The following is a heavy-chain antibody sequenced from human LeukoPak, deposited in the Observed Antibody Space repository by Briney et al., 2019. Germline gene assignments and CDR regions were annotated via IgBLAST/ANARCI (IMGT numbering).Heavy chain of an antibody. CDR2: ISSGGTYE. J-gene: IGHJ4*02. CDR3: ARDSTYYYDSGSSGPHYFDN. D-gene: IGHD3-10*01. CDR1: GFTFSDHD. V-gene: IGHV3-30*01. Sequence: GGSLRLSCAASGFTFSDHDMNWVRQAPGKGLEWVSLISSGGTYEYYADSVKGRFTISRDNSKNTLYLQLNSLRAEDTAVYYCARDSTYYYDSGSSGPHYFDNWGQGTLVTVSS.